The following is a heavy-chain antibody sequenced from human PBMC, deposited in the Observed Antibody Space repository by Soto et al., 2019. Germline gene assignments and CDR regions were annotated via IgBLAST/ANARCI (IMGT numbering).Heavy chain of an antibody. CDR2: ISGSGGST. CDR3: AKVHAHQFYFDY. Sequence: GGSLRLSCAASGFTFSSYAMSWVRQAPGTGLEWVSAISGSGGSTYYADSVKGRFTISRDNSKNTLYLQMNSLRAEDTAVYYCAKVHAHQFYFDYWGQGTLVTGSS. D-gene: IGHD2-2*01. J-gene: IGHJ4*01. V-gene: IGHV3-23*01. CDR1: GFTFSSYA.